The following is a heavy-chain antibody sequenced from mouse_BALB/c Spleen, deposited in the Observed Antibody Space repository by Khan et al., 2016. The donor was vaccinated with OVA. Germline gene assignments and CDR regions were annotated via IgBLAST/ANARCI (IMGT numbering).Heavy chain of an antibody. Sequence: EVKLMESGGGLVKPGGSLKLSCAASGFTFSNYAMSWVRQSPEKRLEWVASIGSGDSTYYLDSVKGRFTISRDNARYILYLQMSSLRSEDTAMYYCARDYWFAYWGQGTLVTVAA. CDR2: IGSGDST. V-gene: IGHV5-6-5*01. CDR3: ARDYWFAY. CDR1: GFTFSNYA. J-gene: IGHJ3*01.